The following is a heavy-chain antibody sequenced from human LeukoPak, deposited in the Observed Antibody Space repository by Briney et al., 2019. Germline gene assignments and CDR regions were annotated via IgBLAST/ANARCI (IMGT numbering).Heavy chain of an antibody. CDR1: GGSISSYY. V-gene: IGHV4-4*07. Sequence: PSETLSLTCTVSGGSISSYYWSWIRQPAGKGLEWIGRIYTSGSTNYNPSLKSRVTISVDKSKNQFSLKLSSVTAADTAVYYCTRGPLIWGYFDLWAVAPWSLSPQ. CDR2: IYTSGST. J-gene: IGHJ2*01. CDR3: TRGPLIWGYFDL. D-gene: IGHD3-16*01.